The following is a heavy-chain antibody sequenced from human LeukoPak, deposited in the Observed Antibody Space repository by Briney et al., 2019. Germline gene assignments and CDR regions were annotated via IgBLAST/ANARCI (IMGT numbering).Heavy chain of an antibody. J-gene: IGHJ4*02. CDR3: AREGSMTTPSFDY. D-gene: IGHD1-14*01. V-gene: IGHV4-4*02. CDR1: GGSISSSNW. Sequence: SETLSLTCAVSGGSISSSNWWSWVRQPPGKGLEWIGEIYHSGSTNYNPSLKSRVTISVDKSKTQFSLRLISVTAADTAMYYCAREGSMTTPSFDYWGQGTLVTVSS. CDR2: IYHSGST.